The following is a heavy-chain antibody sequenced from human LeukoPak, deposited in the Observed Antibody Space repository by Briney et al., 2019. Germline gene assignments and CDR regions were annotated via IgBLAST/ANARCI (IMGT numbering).Heavy chain of an antibody. CDR3: AKDIKEYCSGGSCYEGFDY. D-gene: IGHD2-15*01. Sequence: PGGSLRLSCAASGFTFSSYSMSWVRQAPGKGLEWASAISGSGGSTYYADSVKGRFTISRDNSKNTLYLQMNSLRAEDTALYYCAKDIKEYCSGGSCYEGFDYWGQGTLVTVSS. CDR1: GFTFSSYS. CDR2: ISGSGGST. V-gene: IGHV3-23*01. J-gene: IGHJ4*02.